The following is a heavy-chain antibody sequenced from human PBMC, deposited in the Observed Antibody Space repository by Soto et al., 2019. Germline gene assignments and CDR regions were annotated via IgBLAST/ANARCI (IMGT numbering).Heavy chain of an antibody. J-gene: IGHJ5*02. D-gene: IGHD1-7*01. V-gene: IGHV1-69*13. Sequence: SVEVSCKASGGTFSSYGISWVRQAPGQGLEWMGGIIPIFGTANYAQKFQGRVTITADESTSTAYMELSSLRSEDTAVYYCARDSTRYNWNLNWFDPWGQGXLVTVYS. CDR2: IIPIFGTA. CDR3: ARDSTRYNWNLNWFDP. CDR1: GGTFSSYG.